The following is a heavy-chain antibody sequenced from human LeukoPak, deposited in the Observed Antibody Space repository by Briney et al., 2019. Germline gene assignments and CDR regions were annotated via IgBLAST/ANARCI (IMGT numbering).Heavy chain of an antibody. V-gene: IGHV5-51*01. CDR3: ARLNDFLTGPPFFDY. CDR1: GYSFTSHR. CDR2: IYPGDPDT. J-gene: IGHJ4*02. Sequence: GESLKISCKGSGYSFTSHRIGWVRHMPGKGLEWMGIIYPGDPDTTYSPSFQGQVTISADKSISTAYLQWSSLRASDTAMYYCARLNDFLTGPPFFDYWGQGTLVTVSS. D-gene: IGHD3-9*01.